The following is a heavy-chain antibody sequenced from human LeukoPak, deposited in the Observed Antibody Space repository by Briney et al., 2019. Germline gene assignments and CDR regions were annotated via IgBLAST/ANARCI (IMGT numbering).Heavy chain of an antibody. CDR2: ISHSGST. D-gene: IGHD3-10*01. V-gene: IGHV4-34*01. J-gene: IGHJ4*02. CDR1: GGSFSGYY. Sequence: PSETLSLTCAVYGGSFSGYYWSWIRQPPGKGLEWIGEISHSGSTNYNPSLKSRVTISVDTSKNQFSLKLSSVTAADTAVYYCARTAARAVRGVDYWGQGTLVTVSS. CDR3: ARTAARAVRGVDY.